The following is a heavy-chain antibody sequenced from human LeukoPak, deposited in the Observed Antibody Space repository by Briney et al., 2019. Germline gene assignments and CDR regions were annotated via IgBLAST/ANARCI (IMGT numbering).Heavy chain of an antibody. J-gene: IGHJ4*02. CDR3: ARVSKVRSSSPVNRGPVDF. D-gene: IGHD6-6*01. Sequence: GGSLRLSCAASGFTFSSYAMHWVRQAPGKGLEWVAVISYDGSNKYYADSVKGRFTISRDNSKNTLYLQMNSLRAEDTAVYYCARVSKVRSSSPVNRGPVDFWGQGTLVTVSS. V-gene: IGHV3-30*04. CDR2: ISYDGSNK. CDR1: GFTFSSYA.